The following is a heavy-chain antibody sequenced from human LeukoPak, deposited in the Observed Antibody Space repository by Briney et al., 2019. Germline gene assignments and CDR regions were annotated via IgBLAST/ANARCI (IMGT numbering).Heavy chain of an antibody. CDR2: IYYSGST. CDR3: ARVQGLIAAAGDYFDY. CDR1: GGSFSGYY. Sequence: SETLSLTCAVYGGSFSGYYWSWIRQPPGKGLEWIGYIYYSGSTNYNPSLKSRVTISVDTSKNQFSLKLSSVTAADTAVYYCARVQGLIAAAGDYFDYWGQGTLVTVSS. D-gene: IGHD6-13*01. J-gene: IGHJ4*02. V-gene: IGHV4-59*01.